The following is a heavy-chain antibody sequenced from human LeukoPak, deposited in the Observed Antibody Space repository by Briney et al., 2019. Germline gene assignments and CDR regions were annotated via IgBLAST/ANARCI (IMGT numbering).Heavy chain of an antibody. CDR3: ARVLWATCNFDY. Sequence: GASVKVSCKAFGYTFTSNYMHWVRQAPGQGPEWMGVISPSGGSTTYAQKFQGRVTLTRDMSTSTDYLELSSLRSEDTAVYYCARVLWATCNFDYWGQGTLVTVSS. CDR2: ISPSGGST. D-gene: IGHD3-10*01. CDR1: GYTFTSNY. V-gene: IGHV1-46*01. J-gene: IGHJ4*02.